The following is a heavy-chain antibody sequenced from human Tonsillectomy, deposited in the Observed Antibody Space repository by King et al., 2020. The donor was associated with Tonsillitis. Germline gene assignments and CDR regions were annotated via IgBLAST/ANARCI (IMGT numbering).Heavy chain of an antibody. Sequence: VQLQQWGAGLLKPSETLSLTCAVYGGSFSGYYWSWIRQPPGKGLEWIGEINHSGSTNYNPSLKSRVTISVDTSKNQFSLKLSSVTAADTAVYYCACDSSGYYYPGFDYWGQGTLVTVSS. CDR3: ACDSSGYYYPGFDY. CDR2: INHSGST. D-gene: IGHD3-22*01. V-gene: IGHV4-34*01. J-gene: IGHJ4*02. CDR1: GGSFSGYY.